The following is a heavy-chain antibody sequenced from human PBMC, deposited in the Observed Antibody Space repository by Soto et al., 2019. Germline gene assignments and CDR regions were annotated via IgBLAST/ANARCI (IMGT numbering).Heavy chain of an antibody. Sequence: SQTLSLTCAISGDSVSSNSAAWNWIRQSPSRGLEWLGRTYYRSKWYNDYAVSVKSRITINPDTSKNQFSLQLNSVTPEDTAVYYCARVITSAGTYYYYYMDVWGKGTTVTVSS. CDR1: GDSVSSNSAA. D-gene: IGHD3-16*01. J-gene: IGHJ6*03. CDR2: TYYRSKWYN. V-gene: IGHV6-1*01. CDR3: ARVITSAGTYYYYYMDV.